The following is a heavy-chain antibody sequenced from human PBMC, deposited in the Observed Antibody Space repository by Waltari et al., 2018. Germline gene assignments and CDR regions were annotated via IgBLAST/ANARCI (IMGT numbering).Heavy chain of an antibody. V-gene: IGHV4-59*11. J-gene: IGHJ4*02. CDR1: GGSISSHY. D-gene: IGHD2-15*01. Sequence: QVQLQESGPGLVKPSETLSLTCTVSGGSISSHYWSWIRLPPGKGLEWIGYIYYSGSTNYNPSLKSRVTISVDTSKNQFSLKLSSVTAADTAVYYCASRGCSGGSCYYDYWGQGTLVTVSS. CDR3: ASRGCSGGSCYYDY. CDR2: IYYSGST.